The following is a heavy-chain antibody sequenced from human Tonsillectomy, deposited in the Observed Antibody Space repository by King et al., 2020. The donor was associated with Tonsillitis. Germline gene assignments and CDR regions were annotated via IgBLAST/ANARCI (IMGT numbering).Heavy chain of an antibody. CDR2: ISWNGGSI. CDR1: GFTFDDYA. J-gene: IGHJ4*02. D-gene: IGHD6-19*01. Sequence: VQLVESGGGLVQPGRSLRLSCAASGFTFDDYAMHWVRQAPGKGLEWVSGISWNGGSIGYADSVKGRFTISRDNAKNSLYLQMNSLRAEDTALYYCAKDNSPAVACTRHFDYWGQGTGVTVPS. V-gene: IGHV3-9*01. CDR3: AKDNSPAVACTRHFDY.